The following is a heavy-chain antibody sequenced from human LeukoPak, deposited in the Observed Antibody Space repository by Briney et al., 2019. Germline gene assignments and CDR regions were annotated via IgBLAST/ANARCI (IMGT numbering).Heavy chain of an antibody. CDR3: ARGPEGYCSSTSCYDGSVYYYYYMDV. D-gene: IGHD2-2*01. CDR1: GFTFSTYS. CDR2: ISDDSNYI. V-gene: IGHV3-21*04. Sequence: KAGGSLRLSCAASGFTFSTYSGNWIRQAPGKGLEWVSSISDDSNYIFYADSVKGRFTISRDNAKNSLYLQMNSLRAEDTALYYCARGPEGYCSSTSCYDGSVYYYYYMDVWGKGTTVTVSS. J-gene: IGHJ6*03.